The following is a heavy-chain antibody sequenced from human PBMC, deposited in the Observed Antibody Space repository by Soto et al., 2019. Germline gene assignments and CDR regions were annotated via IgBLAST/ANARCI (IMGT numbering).Heavy chain of an antibody. CDR3: ARDQSSNSDFWSRTFDL. CDR1: GFTFSTYG. Sequence: VQLLESGGGVVQPGRSLRLSCAASGFTFSTYGMHWVRQAPGKGMEWVAVIWYDGSNKYHADSAKGRFTISRDNSKNTLYLEMNSLRAEDTAVYYCARDQSSNSDFWSRTFDLWGQGTLVTVSS. V-gene: IGHV3-33*01. D-gene: IGHD3-3*01. J-gene: IGHJ4*02. CDR2: IWYDGSNK.